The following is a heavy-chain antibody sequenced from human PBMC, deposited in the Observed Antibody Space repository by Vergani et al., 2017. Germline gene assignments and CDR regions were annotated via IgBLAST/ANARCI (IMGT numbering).Heavy chain of an antibody. Sequence: EVQLVESGGGLVKPGGSLRLSCAASGFTFSSYSTNWVRKAPGKGLEWVSSISSSSSYIYYADSVKGRFTISRDNAKNSLYLQMNSLRAEDTAVYYCARDPAKYCSSTSCYAGFVDYWGQGTLVTVSS. CDR1: GFTFSSYS. CDR2: ISSSSSYI. D-gene: IGHD2-2*01. CDR3: ARDPAKYCSSTSCYAGFVDY. J-gene: IGHJ4*02. V-gene: IGHV3-21*01.